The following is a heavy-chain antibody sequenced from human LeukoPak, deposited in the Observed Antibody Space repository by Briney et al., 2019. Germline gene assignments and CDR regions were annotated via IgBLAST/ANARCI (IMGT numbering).Heavy chain of an antibody. Sequence: SETLSLTCIVSGGSISSSSHYWGWIRQPPGKGLEWIGSIYNSGSTYYNASLKSRVTISVDTSKNQFSLKLSSVTAADTAVYYCAGGPNLYYYDSSGSDFDYWGQGTLVTVSS. V-gene: IGHV4-39*07. D-gene: IGHD3-22*01. CDR3: AGGPNLYYYDSSGSDFDY. J-gene: IGHJ4*02. CDR2: IYNSGST. CDR1: GGSISSSSHY.